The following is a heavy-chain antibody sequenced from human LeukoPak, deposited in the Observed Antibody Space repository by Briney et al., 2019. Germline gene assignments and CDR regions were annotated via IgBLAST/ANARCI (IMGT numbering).Heavy chain of an antibody. V-gene: IGHV3-20*04. CDR3: ARAIAVAGTGGNFDY. J-gene: IGHJ4*02. Sequence: GGSLRLSCAASGFTFDDYGMSWVRQAPGKGLEWVSGINWNGGSTGYADSVKGRFTISRDNAKNSLYLQMNSLRAEDTALYYCARAIAVAGTGGNFDYWGQGTLVTVSS. D-gene: IGHD6-19*01. CDR1: GFTFDDYG. CDR2: INWNGGST.